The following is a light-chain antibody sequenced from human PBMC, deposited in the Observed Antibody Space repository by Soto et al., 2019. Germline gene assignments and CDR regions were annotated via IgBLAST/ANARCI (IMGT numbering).Light chain of an antibody. CDR2: DVS. Sequence: QSALTQPASVSGSPGQSITISCTGTSSDVGGYNYVSWYQQHPGKAPKLMIYDVSNRPSGVSNRFSGSKSGNTASLTISGLQAEDRGDFYCTSITSSSTYVLGIGTKVTVL. V-gene: IGLV2-14*01. CDR1: SSDVGGYNY. CDR3: TSITSSSTYV. J-gene: IGLJ1*01.